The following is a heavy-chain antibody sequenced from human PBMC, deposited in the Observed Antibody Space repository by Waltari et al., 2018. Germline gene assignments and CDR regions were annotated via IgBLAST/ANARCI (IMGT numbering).Heavy chain of an antibody. V-gene: IGHV3-7*01. CDR2: IKQDGSEK. Sequence: EVQLVESGGGLVQTGGSLRLSCAASGFTFSSYWMSWVRQAPGKGLEWVANIKQDGSEKYYVDSVKGRFTISRDNAKNSLYLQMNSLRAEDTAVYYCAREMPTRYYYDSSGYSWGQGTLVTVSS. J-gene: IGHJ5*02. CDR1: GFTFSSYW. CDR3: AREMPTRYYYDSSGYS. D-gene: IGHD3-22*01.